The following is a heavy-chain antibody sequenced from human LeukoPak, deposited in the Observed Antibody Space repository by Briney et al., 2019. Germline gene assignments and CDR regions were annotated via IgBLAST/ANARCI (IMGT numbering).Heavy chain of an antibody. CDR1: GFTFSSYG. J-gene: IGHJ6*02. V-gene: IGHV3-33*01. CDR2: IWYDGSNK. CDR3: ARVVVPAAIQYYYYGMDV. Sequence: PGGSLRLSCAASGFTFSSYGMHWVRQAPGKGLEWVAAIWYDGSNKYYADSVKGRFTISRDNSKNTLYLQMNSLRAEDTAVYYCARVVVPAAIQYYYYGMDVWGQGTTVTVSS. D-gene: IGHD2-2*02.